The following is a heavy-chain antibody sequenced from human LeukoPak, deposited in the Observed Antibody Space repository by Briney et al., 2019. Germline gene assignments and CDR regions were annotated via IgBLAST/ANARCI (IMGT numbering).Heavy chain of an antibody. D-gene: IGHD3-10*01. CDR2: IYPSGRS. J-gene: IGHJ4*02. V-gene: IGHV4-4*09. CDR1: GGSISTDY. CDR3: ASFYYGSGLAVDY. Sequence: SETLSLTCTVSGGSISTDYWNWIRQPPGKGLEWIGYIYPSGRSNYSPSLKSRVTISAGTSKRQFSLKLTSVTAADTAVYYCASFYYGSGLAVDYWGQGILVTVSS.